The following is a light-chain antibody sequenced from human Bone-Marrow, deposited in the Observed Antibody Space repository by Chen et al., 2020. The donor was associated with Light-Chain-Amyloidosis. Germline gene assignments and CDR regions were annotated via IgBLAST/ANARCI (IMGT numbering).Light chain of an antibody. J-gene: IGLJ2*01. CDR3: QSADSSGTYEVI. CDR1: DLPTKY. Sequence: SYELTQPPSGSVSPGQTARFTCSGDDLPTKYAYWYQQKPGQAPVLVIHRDTERPSGISERFSGSSSGTTATLTLSGVQAEDEADYHCQSADSSGTYEVIFGGGTKLTVL. V-gene: IGLV3-25*03. CDR2: RDT.